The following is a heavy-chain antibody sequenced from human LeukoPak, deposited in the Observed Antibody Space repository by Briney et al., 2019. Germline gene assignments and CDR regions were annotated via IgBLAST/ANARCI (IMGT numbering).Heavy chain of an antibody. V-gene: IGHV3-7*01. D-gene: IGHD3-10*02. J-gene: IGHJ6*04. Sequence: GGSLRLSCAASGSTFSNYWMNWVRQAPGKGLEWVANIKQDGSEKYYVDSVKGRFTISRDNAKNSLYLQMNSLRGEDTAVYYCAELGITMIGGVWGKGTTVTISS. CDR3: AELGITMIGGV. CDR2: IKQDGSEK. CDR1: GSTFSNYW.